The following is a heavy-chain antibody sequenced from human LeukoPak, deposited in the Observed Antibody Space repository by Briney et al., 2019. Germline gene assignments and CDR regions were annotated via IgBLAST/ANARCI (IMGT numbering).Heavy chain of an antibody. CDR3: AKQMAVDYFDY. CDR1: GFTFSTDD. V-gene: IGHV3-13*01. J-gene: IGHJ4*02. D-gene: IGHD5-24*01. Sequence: PGGSLRLSCAASGFTFSTDDMHWVRQVTGKGLEWVSAIGHAGDTYYSGSVKGRFTISRDNAKNTLYLQMNGLRAEDTAVYYCAKQMAVDYFDYWGQGTLVTVSS. CDR2: IGHAGDT.